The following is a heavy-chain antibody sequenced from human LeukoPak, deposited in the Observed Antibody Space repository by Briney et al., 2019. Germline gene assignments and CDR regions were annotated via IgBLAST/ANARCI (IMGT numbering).Heavy chain of an antibody. CDR3: ARECLMVGVYDAFDI. CDR2: INRGSSTS. J-gene: IGHJ3*02. D-gene: IGHD1-26*01. Sequence: GGSLRLSCVVSGFTFSSYGMNWVRQAPGKGLEWVSYINRGSSTSYYADSVKGRFTISRDNAKNSLYLQMNRLRDEDTAVYYCARECLMVGVYDAFDIRGQGTMVTVSS. CDR1: GFTFSSYG. V-gene: IGHV3-48*02.